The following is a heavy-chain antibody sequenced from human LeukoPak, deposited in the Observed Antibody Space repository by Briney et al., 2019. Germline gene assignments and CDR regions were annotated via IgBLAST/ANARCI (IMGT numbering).Heavy chain of an antibody. Sequence: PSETLSLTCTLSGGSISSRSSYWGWTRQPPGKGLEWIGTTYNSWRNHYNPSLKSRVTISGDTSKNQFSLKVTSVTAADTAVYYCARFSGYIYGYDYWGQGTLVTVSS. D-gene: IGHD5-18*01. V-gene: IGHV4-39*01. J-gene: IGHJ4*02. CDR2: TYNSWRN. CDR1: GGSISSRSSY. CDR3: ARFSGYIYGYDY.